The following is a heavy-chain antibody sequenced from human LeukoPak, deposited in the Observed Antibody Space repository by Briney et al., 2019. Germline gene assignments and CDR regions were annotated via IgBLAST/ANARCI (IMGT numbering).Heavy chain of an antibody. Sequence: PGGSLRLSCAASGFTFSSYAMHWVRQAPGKGLEYVSAISSNGGSTYYANSVKGRFTISRDNSKNTLYLQMGSLRAEDMAVYYCAREVGYSYGNDYWGQGTLVTVSS. CDR3: AREVGYSYGNDY. D-gene: IGHD5-18*01. J-gene: IGHJ4*02. V-gene: IGHV3-64*01. CDR2: ISSNGGST. CDR1: GFTFSSYA.